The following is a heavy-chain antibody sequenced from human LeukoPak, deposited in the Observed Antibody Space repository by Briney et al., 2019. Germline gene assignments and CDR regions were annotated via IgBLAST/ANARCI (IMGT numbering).Heavy chain of an antibody. CDR3: ASQWELHPAF. D-gene: IGHD1-26*01. V-gene: IGHV3-33*01. CDR1: GFTFSSYG. CDR2: IWYDGSNK. J-gene: IGHJ4*02. Sequence: PGGSLRLSCAASGFTFSSYGMHWVRQAPGKGLEWVAVIWYDGSNKYYADSVKGRFTIYRDNSKNTMYLQMNSLRAEDTAVYYCASQWELHPAFWGQGTLVTVSS.